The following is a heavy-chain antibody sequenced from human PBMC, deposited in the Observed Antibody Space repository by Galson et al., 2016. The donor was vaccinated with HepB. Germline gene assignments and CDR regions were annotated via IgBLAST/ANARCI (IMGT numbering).Heavy chain of an antibody. CDR2: ISSSSTI. V-gene: IGHV3-48*02. CDR1: GFTFSSYS. D-gene: IGHD6-19*01. J-gene: IGHJ5*02. Sequence: SLRLSCAASGFTFSSYSMNWVRQAPGKGLEWVSYISSSSTIYYAETVKGRFTISRDNAKNSLYLQMNSLRDEDTAVYYCARAGHSSGWYPFNFWWFDPWGQGTLVTVSS. CDR3: ARAGHSSGWYPFNFWWFDP.